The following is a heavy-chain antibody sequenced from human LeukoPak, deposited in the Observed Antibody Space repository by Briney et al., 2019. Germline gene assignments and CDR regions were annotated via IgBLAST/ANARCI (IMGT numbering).Heavy chain of an antibody. D-gene: IGHD4-17*01. J-gene: IGHJ4*02. CDR3: ARSRNYGDYSLDFDY. Sequence: SSVKVSCKASGYTFTRYYMHCVRQAPGQGLEWRGWMNPNSVNTGDAQKFQGRVTTTRHTSISTAYMELSSLRSEDTAVYYCARSRNYGDYSLDFDYWGQGTLVTVSS. CDR1: GYTFTRYY. V-gene: IGHV1-8*02. CDR2: MNPNSVNT.